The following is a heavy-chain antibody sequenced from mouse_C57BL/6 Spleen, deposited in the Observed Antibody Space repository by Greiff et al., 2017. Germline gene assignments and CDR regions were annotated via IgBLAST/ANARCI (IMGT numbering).Heavy chain of an antibody. V-gene: IGHV1-26*01. CDR2: INPNNGGT. D-gene: IGHD1-1*01. CDR1: GYTFTDYY. J-gene: IGHJ1*03. CDR3: ARWDYYGSHWYFDV. Sequence: VQLQQSGPELVKPGASVKISCKASGYTFTDYYMNWVKQSHGKSLEWIGDINPNNGGTRYNQKFKGKATLTVDKSSSTAYMELSSLTSEDSAVYYCARWDYYGSHWYFDVWGTGTSVTVSS.